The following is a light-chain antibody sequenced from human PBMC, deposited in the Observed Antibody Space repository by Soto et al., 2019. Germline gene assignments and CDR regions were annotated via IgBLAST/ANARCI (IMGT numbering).Light chain of an antibody. Sequence: AIRMTQSPSSLSASTGDRVTITCRASQGISSYLAWYQQKPGKAPKLLIYAASTLQSGDPSRFSGSGSGTDFTLTISCLQSEDFATYYGQQYYSYPETFGPGTKVDIK. CDR2: AAS. CDR3: QQYYSYPET. J-gene: IGKJ3*01. V-gene: IGKV1-8*01. CDR1: QGISSY.